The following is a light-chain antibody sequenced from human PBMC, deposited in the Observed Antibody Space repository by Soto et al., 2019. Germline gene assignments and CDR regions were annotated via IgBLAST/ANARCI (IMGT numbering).Light chain of an antibody. V-gene: IGKV1-5*01. CDR1: QSITTW. J-gene: IGKJ1*01. CDR2: DVS. Sequence: DIQLTQSPSTVSAYVGDSVTITCRASQSITTWLAWYQQRPGKAPKLLIYDVSSLQSGVPSRFSGSGSGTDFTLTISRLEPEDFAVYYCQQYGSTPRTFGQGTKVDIK. CDR3: QQYGSTPRT.